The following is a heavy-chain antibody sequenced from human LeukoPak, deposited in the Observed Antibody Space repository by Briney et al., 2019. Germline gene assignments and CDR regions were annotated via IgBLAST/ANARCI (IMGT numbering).Heavy chain of an antibody. Sequence: ASVKVSCKASGYTFTSYAMHWVRQAPGQRLEWMGWINAGNGNTKYSQKFQGRVTITRDTSASTAYMELSSLRSEDTAVYYCARDPWWATPYYYGMDVWGQGTTVTVSS. CDR2: INAGNGNT. D-gene: IGHD2-15*01. V-gene: IGHV1-3*01. J-gene: IGHJ6*02. CDR3: ARDPWWATPYYYGMDV. CDR1: GYTFTSYA.